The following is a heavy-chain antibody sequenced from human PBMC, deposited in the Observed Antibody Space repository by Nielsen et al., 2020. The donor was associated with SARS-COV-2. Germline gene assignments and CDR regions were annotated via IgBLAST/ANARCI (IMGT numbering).Heavy chain of an antibody. J-gene: IGHJ4*02. Sequence: SETLSLTCAVSGGSISSSNWWSWVRQPPGKGLEWIGEIYHSGSTNYNPSLKSRVTISVDKSKNQFSLKLSSVTAADTAVYYCAGGPYSGSYYGGFDYWGQGTLVTVSS. V-gene: IGHV4-4*02. CDR3: AGGPYSGSYYGGFDY. D-gene: IGHD1-26*01. CDR1: GGSISSSNW. CDR2: IYHSGST.